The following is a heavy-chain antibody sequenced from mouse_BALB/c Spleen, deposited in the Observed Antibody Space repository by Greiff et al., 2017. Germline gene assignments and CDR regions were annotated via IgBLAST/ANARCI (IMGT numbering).Heavy chain of an antibody. J-gene: IGHJ4*01. D-gene: IGHD2-14*01. CDR1: GFSFTSYG. Sequence: VQRVESGPGLVQPSQTLSITCTASGFSFTSYGVHWVRQSPGKGLEWLGVIWSGGSTDYNAAFISRLSISKDNSKSQVFFKMNSLQANDTAIYYCACRYDGYAMDYWGQGTSVTVSS. CDR3: ACRYDGYAMDY. CDR2: IWSGGST. V-gene: IGHV2-2*02.